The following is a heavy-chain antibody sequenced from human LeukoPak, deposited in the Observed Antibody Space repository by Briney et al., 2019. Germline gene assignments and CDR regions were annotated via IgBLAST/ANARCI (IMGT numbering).Heavy chain of an antibody. CDR3: ASVATITDY. V-gene: IGHV4-30-4*08. D-gene: IGHD5-12*01. Sequence: NTSETLSLTCTVSGGSISSSSYYWGWIRQPPGKGLEWIGYIYYSGSTYYNPSLKSRVTISVDTSKNQFSLKLSSVTAADTAVYYCASVATITDYWGQGTLVTVSS. CDR1: GGSISSSSYY. J-gene: IGHJ4*02. CDR2: IYYSGST.